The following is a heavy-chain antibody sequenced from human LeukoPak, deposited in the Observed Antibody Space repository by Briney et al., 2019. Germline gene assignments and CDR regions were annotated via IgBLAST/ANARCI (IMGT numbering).Heavy chain of an antibody. CDR2: ISSSSSYI. V-gene: IGHV3-21*01. CDR1: GFTFSSYS. Sequence: GSLRLSCAASGFTFSSYSMNWVRQAPGKGVEWVSSISSSSSYIYYADSVKGRFTISRDNAKNSLYLQMNSLRAEDTAVYYCARDLRFLEWLFPYYFDYWGQGTLVTVSS. D-gene: IGHD3-3*01. CDR3: ARDLRFLEWLFPYYFDY. J-gene: IGHJ4*02.